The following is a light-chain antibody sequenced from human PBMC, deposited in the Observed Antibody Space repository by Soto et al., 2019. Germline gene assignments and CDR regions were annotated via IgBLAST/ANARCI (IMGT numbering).Light chain of an antibody. V-gene: IGLV1-44*01. CDR3: ATTDNDIHARYV. CDR1: SSNIGSNC. Sequence: QAMVTQPDSASRNREQRATVACCGSSSNIGSNCVNWYQQLPGAAPELLIYSSNQRPSGVPDRFSGSTSGTSASLAISGLQSEDESFYYCATTDNDIHARYVFG. J-gene: IGLJ1*01. CDR2: SSN.